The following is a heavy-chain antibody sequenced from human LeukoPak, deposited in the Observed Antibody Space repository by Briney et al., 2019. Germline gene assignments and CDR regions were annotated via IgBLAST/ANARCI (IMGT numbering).Heavy chain of an antibody. Sequence: SETLSLTCTVSGGSISSDYWSWIRQPPGKGLEWIGYIYYSGSTNYNPSLKSRVTISVDTSKNQFSLKLSSVTAADTAVYYCARTSGWYGSLFEYWGQGTLVTVSS. CDR2: IYYSGST. J-gene: IGHJ4*02. V-gene: IGHV4-59*01. CDR1: GGSISSDY. D-gene: IGHD6-19*01. CDR3: ARTSGWYGSLFEY.